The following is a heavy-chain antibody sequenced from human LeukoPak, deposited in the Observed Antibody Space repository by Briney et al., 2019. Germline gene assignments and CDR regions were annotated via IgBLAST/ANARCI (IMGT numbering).Heavy chain of an antibody. J-gene: IGHJ4*02. V-gene: IGHV3-23*01. CDR3: AKGKIAVAALLYSDY. CDR1: GFTFSSYA. D-gene: IGHD6-19*01. CDR2: ISGSGGST. Sequence: GGSLRLSCAASGFTFSSYAMSWVRQAPGKGLEWVSAISGSGGSTYYADSVKGRFTISRVNSKNTLYLQMDSLRAEDTAVYYCAKGKIAVAALLYSDYWGQGTLVTVSS.